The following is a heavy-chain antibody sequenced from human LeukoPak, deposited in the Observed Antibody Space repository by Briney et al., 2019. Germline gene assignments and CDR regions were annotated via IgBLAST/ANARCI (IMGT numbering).Heavy chain of an antibody. CDR3: ARNAYYDSSGYNWFDP. Sequence: SETLSLTRTVSGGSISSYYWSWIRQPAGKGLEWIGRIYTSGSTNYNPSLKSRVTMSVDTSKNQFSLKLSSVTAADTAVYYCARNAYYDSSGYNWFDPWGQGTLVTVFS. J-gene: IGHJ5*02. CDR2: IYTSGST. V-gene: IGHV4-4*07. CDR1: GGSISSYY. D-gene: IGHD3-22*01.